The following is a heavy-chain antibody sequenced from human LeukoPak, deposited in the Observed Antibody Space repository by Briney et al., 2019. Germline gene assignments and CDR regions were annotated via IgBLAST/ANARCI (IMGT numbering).Heavy chain of an antibody. CDR3: AKRTRGYSYGTLDY. D-gene: IGHD5-18*01. CDR1: GFTVSSNY. J-gene: IGHJ4*02. V-gene: IGHV3-23*01. CDR2: ISGGGDGA. Sequence: GGSLRLSCAASGFTVSSNYMTWVRQAPGKGLEWVSTISGGGDGALYADSVKGRFTISRDNSKNTLFLQMNSLRAEDTAVYYCAKRTRGYSYGTLDYWGQGTLVTVSS.